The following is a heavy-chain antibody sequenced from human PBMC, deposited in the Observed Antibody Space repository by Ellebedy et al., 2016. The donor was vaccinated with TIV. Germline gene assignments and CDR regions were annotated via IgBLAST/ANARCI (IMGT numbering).Heavy chain of an antibody. CDR1: GFSFETYG. Sequence: GESLKISCGGSGFSFETYGMHWVRQTPGKGLEWVAAISYDGRNKYYADSVKGRFTVSRDNFKNTLFLQMDSLRAEDTSIYHCAKDRHPFITTRYHNNFDDWGQGTLVTVSS. D-gene: IGHD1-1*01. CDR2: ISYDGRNK. CDR3: AKDRHPFITTRYHNNFDD. V-gene: IGHV3-30*18. J-gene: IGHJ4*02.